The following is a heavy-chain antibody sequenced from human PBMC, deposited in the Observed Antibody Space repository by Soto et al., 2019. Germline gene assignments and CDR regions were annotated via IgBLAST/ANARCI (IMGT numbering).Heavy chain of an antibody. Sequence: SETLSLTCSVSGGSVSSANYYWSWIRQHPGKGLEWIGYVYHTGSTDYNPSLKSRVTISVDTSKNQFSLTLSSVTAADTAVYYCARDGDYSDSSNYLTLTAFNIWGQGXMVTV. J-gene: IGHJ3*02. CDR1: GGSVSSANYY. V-gene: IGHV4-31*03. D-gene: IGHD3-22*01. CDR2: VYHTGST. CDR3: ARDGDYSDSSNYLTLTAFNI.